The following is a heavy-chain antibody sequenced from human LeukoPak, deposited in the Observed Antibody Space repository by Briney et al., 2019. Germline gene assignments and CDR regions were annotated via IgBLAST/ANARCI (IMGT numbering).Heavy chain of an antibody. V-gene: IGHV4-30-4*01. CDR3: ARDRRYDSSGYYPDS. D-gene: IGHD3-22*01. Sequence: PSETLSLTCTVSGGSISSGDYYWSWIRQPPGKGLEWIGYIYYSGSTYYNPSLKSRVTISVDTSKNQFSLKLSSVTAADTAVYYCARDRRYDSSGYYPDSWGQGTLVTVSS. J-gene: IGHJ4*02. CDR1: GGSISSGDYY. CDR2: IYYSGST.